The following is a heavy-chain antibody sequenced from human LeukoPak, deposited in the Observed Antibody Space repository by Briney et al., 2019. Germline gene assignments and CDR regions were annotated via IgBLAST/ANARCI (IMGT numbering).Heavy chain of an antibody. CDR1: GFTFSSYG. V-gene: IGHV3-30*18. J-gene: IGHJ5*02. CDR3: AKDGPSYSSGWYGGLGWFDP. D-gene: IGHD6-19*01. CDR2: ISYDGSNK. Sequence: GGSLRLSCAASGFTFSSYGMHWVRQAPGKGSEWVAVISYDGSNKYYADSVKGRFTISRDNSKNTLYLQMNSLRAEDTAVYYCAKDGPSYSSGWYGGLGWFDPWGQGTLVTVSS.